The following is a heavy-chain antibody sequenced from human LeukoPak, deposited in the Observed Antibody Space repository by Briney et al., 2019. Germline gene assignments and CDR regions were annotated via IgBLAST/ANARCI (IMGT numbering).Heavy chain of an antibody. CDR3: ARGWRNEESDY. J-gene: IGHJ4*02. Sequence: ASVKVSCKASGYTFTNYGISWVRQAPGQGLEWMGWISPYNGNTIYAQKLQGRVTMTTDTSTSTAYMELSSLRSEDTAVYYCARGWRNEESDYWGQGTLVTVSS. CDR2: ISPYNGNT. D-gene: IGHD1-1*01. CDR1: GYTFTNYG. V-gene: IGHV1-18*01.